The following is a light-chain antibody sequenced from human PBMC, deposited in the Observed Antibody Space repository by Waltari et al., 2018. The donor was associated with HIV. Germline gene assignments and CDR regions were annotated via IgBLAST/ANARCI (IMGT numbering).Light chain of an antibody. CDR3: QQSYYSPT. V-gene: IGKV1-39*01. J-gene: IGKJ3*01. CDR1: QNINNY. Sequence: SLSASIGDRVNITCRASQNINNYLNWYQQKPGQAPKILIYTATTLHIGVPSRFSGSGSGTEFTLTITNLQPEDFALYFCQQSYYSPTFGPGTTVDIK. CDR2: TAT.